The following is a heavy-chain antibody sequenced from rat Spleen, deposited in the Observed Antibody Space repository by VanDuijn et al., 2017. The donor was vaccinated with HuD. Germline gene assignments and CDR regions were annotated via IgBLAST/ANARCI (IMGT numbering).Heavy chain of an antibody. D-gene: IGHD4-3*01. CDR3: ARLGGLRNWFAY. Sequence: EVQLVESGGGLVQPGRSLKLSCAASGFTFSDYNMAWVRQAPKKGLEWVAAIVDDGSNTFYRDSVKGRFTISRDDEESTLYLQMDSLRSEDTATYFCARLGGLRNWFAYWGQGTLVTVSS. CDR2: IVDDGSNT. J-gene: IGHJ3*01. V-gene: IGHV5S10*01. CDR1: GFTFSDYN.